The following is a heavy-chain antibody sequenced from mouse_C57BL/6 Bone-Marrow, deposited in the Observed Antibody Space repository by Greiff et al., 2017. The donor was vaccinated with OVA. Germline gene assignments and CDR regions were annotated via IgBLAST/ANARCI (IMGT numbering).Heavy chain of an antibody. CDR2: IWSGGST. V-gene: IGHV2-2*01. Sequence: QVHVKQSGPGLVQPSQSLSITCTVSGFSLTSYGVHWVRQSPGKGLEWLGVIWSGGSTDYNAAFISRLSISKDNSKSQVFFKMNSLQADDTAIYYCARKGDYGSSYVDWYFDVWGTGTTVTVSS. CDR3: ARKGDYGSSYVDWYFDV. CDR1: GFSLTSYG. J-gene: IGHJ1*03. D-gene: IGHD1-1*01.